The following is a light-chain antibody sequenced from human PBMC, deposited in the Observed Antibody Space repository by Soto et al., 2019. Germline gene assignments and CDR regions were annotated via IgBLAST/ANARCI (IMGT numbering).Light chain of an antibody. CDR3: QQSYSTPF. CDR1: QSISSY. J-gene: IGKJ5*01. CDR2: AAS. V-gene: IGKV1-39*01. Sequence: DIQMTQSPSSLSASVGDRVTITCRASQSISSYLNWYQQKPGKAPKLLIYAASSLQSGVPSRFSGCGSGTDFTLTISSLQPEDFATYYGQQSYSTPFFGQATRL.